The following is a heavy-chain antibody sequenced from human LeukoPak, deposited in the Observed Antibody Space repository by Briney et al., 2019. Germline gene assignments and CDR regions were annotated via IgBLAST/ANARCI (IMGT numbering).Heavy chain of an antibody. CDR2: IISSGDTI. Sequence: PGGSLRLSCAASGFIFSDFYMTWIRHALGRGLQWVSYIISSGDTIYYADSVKGRFTISRDNAKNSLYLQMNSLRAEDTAVYYCARSDCSSASCYVWGQGTMVTVSS. V-gene: IGHV3-11*01. CDR1: GFIFSDFY. J-gene: IGHJ3*01. CDR3: ARSDCSSASCYV. D-gene: IGHD2-2*01.